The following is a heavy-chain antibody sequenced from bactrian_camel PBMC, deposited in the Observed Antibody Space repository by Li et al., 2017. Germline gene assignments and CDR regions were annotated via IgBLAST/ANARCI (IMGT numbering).Heavy chain of an antibody. V-gene: IGHV3S53*01. D-gene: IGHD6*01. CDR3: AADRYNLQLARSYNY. CDR1: GVTIRHSC. J-gene: IGHJ4*01. Sequence: QLVESGGGSVQAGGSLRLSCAASGVTIRHSCMAWFRQAPGKEREGVAAIDTTGSATYTYSVSGRFTISKDNAKNTLYLQMNNLKPEDTAMYYCAADRYNLQLARSYNYWGRGTQVTVS. CDR2: IDTTGSA.